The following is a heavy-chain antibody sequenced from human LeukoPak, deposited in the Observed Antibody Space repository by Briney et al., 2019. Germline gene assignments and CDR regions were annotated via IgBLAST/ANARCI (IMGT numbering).Heavy chain of an antibody. CDR2: ISHVGDT. CDR3: AKDQFLPAAKGGNFDY. D-gene: IGHD2-2*01. Sequence: GGSLRLSCAASGFTFSSYDMHWVRQATGKGLEWVSGISHVGDTYYSGSVKGRFTISRDNSKNTLYLQMNSLRAEDTAVYYCAKDQFLPAAKGGNFDYWGQGTLVTVSS. V-gene: IGHV3-13*01. J-gene: IGHJ4*02. CDR1: GFTFSSYD.